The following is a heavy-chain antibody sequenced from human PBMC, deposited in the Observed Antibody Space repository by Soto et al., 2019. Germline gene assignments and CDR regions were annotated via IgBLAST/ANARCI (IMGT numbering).Heavy chain of an antibody. Sequence: SETLSLTCAVSGYSISSGYYWGWIRQPPGKGLEWIGSIYHSGSTYYNPSLKSRVTISVDTSKNQFSLKLSSVTAADTAVYYCARDRSGDTAMPYNWFDPWGQGTLVTVSS. J-gene: IGHJ5*02. V-gene: IGHV4-38-2*02. CDR2: IYHSGST. CDR1: GYSISSGYY. CDR3: ARDRSGDTAMPYNWFDP. D-gene: IGHD5-18*01.